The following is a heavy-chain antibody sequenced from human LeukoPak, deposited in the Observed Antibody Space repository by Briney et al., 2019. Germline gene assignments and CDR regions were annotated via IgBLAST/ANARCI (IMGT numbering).Heavy chain of an antibody. CDR2: IYYSGST. Sequence: SETLSLTCTVSGGSISSYYWSWIRQPPGKGLEWIGYIYYSGSTNYNPSLKSRVTISVDTSKNQFSLKLSSVTAADTAVYYCARISMGDFWSGYLMPYFDYWGQGTLVTVSS. CDR3: ARISMGDFWSGYLMPYFDY. V-gene: IGHV4-59*01. J-gene: IGHJ4*02. CDR1: GGSISSYY. D-gene: IGHD3-3*01.